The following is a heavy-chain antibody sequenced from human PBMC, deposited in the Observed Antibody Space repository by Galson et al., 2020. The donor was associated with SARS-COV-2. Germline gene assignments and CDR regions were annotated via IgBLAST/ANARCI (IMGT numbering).Heavy chain of an antibody. D-gene: IGHD6-19*01. CDR2: INNGGGT. Sequence: SETLSLTCAVYGGSFSGYYASWIRQSPGKGLEWIGEINNGGGTNYSPSLKSRLTVSLDTSNNQFSLRLTSVTVADTAVYYCARGSGHPFWGQWGQGTLVTVSS. CDR1: GGSFSGYY. V-gene: IGHV4-34*01. CDR3: ARGSGHPFWGQ. J-gene: IGHJ4*02.